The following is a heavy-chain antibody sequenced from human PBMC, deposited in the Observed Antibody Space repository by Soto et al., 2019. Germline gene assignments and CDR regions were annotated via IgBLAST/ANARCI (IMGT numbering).Heavy chain of an antibody. D-gene: IGHD6-19*01. CDR1: GFTFSSYW. J-gene: IGHJ4*02. V-gene: IGHV3-7*01. CDR2: IKQDGSEK. Sequence: PGGSLRLSCAASGFTFSSYWMSWVRQAPGKGLEWVANIKQDGSEKYYVDSVKGRFTISRDNAKNSLYLQMNSLRAEDTAVYYCAGGMRYSSGWYYFDYWGQGTLVTVSS. CDR3: AGGMRYSSGWYYFDY.